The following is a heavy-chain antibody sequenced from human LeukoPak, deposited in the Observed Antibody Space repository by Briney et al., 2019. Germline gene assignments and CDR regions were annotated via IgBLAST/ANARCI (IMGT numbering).Heavy chain of an antibody. J-gene: IGHJ6*03. CDR1: GYTFSSYG. V-gene: IGHV1-18*01. CDR2: ISAYNGNT. D-gene: IGHD3-16*01. Sequence: ASVKVSCKASGYTFSSYGISWVRHAPGEGLEWMGWISAYNGNTNYAQKLQGRVTMTTDTSTSTAYMERRSLRSDDTAVYYCARGGQGRYYYYYMDGWGKGTTVTVSS. CDR3: ARGGQGRYYYYYMDG.